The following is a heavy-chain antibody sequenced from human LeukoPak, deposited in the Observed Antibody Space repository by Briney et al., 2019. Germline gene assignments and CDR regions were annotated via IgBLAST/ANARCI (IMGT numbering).Heavy chain of an antibody. J-gene: IGHJ3*02. CDR2: ISAYNGNT. Sequence: GASVKVSCKASGYTFTSYGISWVRQAPGQGREWMGWISAYNGNTNYAQKLQGRVTMTTDTSTSTAYMELRSLRSDDTAVYYCVRDGGLSVGATPHDAFDIWGQGTMVTVSS. D-gene: IGHD1-26*01. CDR1: GYTFTSYG. CDR3: VRDGGLSVGATPHDAFDI. V-gene: IGHV1-18*01.